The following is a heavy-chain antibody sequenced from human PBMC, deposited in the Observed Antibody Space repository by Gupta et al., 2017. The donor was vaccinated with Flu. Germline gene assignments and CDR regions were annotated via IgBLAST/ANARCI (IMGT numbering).Heavy chain of an antibody. J-gene: IGHJ3*01. CDR2: IWSDGNNK. CDR3: VRERGPFDAFDV. V-gene: IGHV3-33*01. CDR1: FPTYG. D-gene: IGHD3-10*01. Sequence: FPTYGMHWVRQAPGKGLEWVAVIWSDGNNKFYADSVKGRFTLSRDNSKNTLSLQMISLRAEDTAVYYCVRERGPFDAFDVWGQGTMVTVSS.